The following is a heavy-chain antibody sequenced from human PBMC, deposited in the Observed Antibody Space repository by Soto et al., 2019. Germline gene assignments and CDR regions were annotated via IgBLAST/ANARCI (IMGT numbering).Heavy chain of an antibody. J-gene: IGHJ4*02. D-gene: IGHD1-26*01. CDR1: VYTFSDSS. Sequence: PGGSLRLSCGASVYTFSDSSIHWVRQASGKGLEWVGRIRSKANGYATVYAASVRGRFTISRDDSKNTAYLQMNSLKTEDTAVYYCARLWSEREPNFDYWGQGTLVTVS. CDR3: ARLWSEREPNFDY. V-gene: IGHV3-73*01. CDR2: IRSKANGYAT.